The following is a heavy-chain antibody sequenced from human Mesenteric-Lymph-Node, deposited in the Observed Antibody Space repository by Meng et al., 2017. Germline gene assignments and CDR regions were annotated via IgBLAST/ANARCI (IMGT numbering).Heavy chain of an antibody. CDR2: INSDGSST. Sequence: GESLKIPCAASGFTFSSYWMHWVRQAPGKGLVWVSRINSDGSSTSYADSVKGRFIISRDNAKNTLYLKMNSMRAEDTAVYYCARASSGWKENDYWGQGTLVTVSS. D-gene: IGHD6-19*01. V-gene: IGHV3-74*01. CDR3: ARASSGWKENDY. CDR1: GFTFSSYW. J-gene: IGHJ4*02.